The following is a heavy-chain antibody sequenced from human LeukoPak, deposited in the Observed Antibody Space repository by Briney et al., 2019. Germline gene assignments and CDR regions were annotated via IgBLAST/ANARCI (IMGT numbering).Heavy chain of an antibody. CDR3: ARVRIAAAGIDY. Sequence: SETLSLTCTVSGASISSYYWSWIRQPPGKVLEWIGYTYYSGSNNYNPSLKRRVTISVDKSKNQFSLKLSSVTAADTGVYYCARVRIAAAGIDYWGQGALVTVSS. J-gene: IGHJ4*02. CDR1: GASISSYY. CDR2: TYYSGSN. D-gene: IGHD6-13*01. V-gene: IGHV4-59*01.